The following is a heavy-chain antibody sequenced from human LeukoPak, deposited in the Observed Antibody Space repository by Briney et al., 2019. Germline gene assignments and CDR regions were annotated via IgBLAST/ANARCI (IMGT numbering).Heavy chain of an antibody. D-gene: IGHD3-3*01. CDR3: ARGLTKFWSGYYLDY. J-gene: IGHJ4*02. CDR1: GFVFSSYA. V-gene: IGHV3-NL1*01. CDR2: IDASGSNI. Sequence: PGGSLRLSCAASGFVFSSYAMNWVRQAPGKGLEWVSVIDASGSNIESADSVKGRFTISRDNSKNTLYLQMNSLRAEDTAVYYCARGLTKFWSGYYLDYWGQGTLVTVSS.